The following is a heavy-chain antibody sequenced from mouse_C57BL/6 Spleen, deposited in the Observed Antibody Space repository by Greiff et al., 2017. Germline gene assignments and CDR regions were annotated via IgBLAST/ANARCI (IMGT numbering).Heavy chain of an antibody. CDR1: GFTFSDYG. J-gene: IGHJ1*03. D-gene: IGHD1-1*01. CDR3: ARSPYYGSSHSYWYFDV. Sequence: EVKLMESGGGLVKPGGSLKLSCAASGFTFSDYGMHWVRQAPEKGLEWVAYISSGRGTLYYADTVKGRFTISRDNATNTLFLQMTSLRSEDTAMYYCARSPYYGSSHSYWYFDVWGTGTTVTVSS. CDR2: ISSGRGTL. V-gene: IGHV5-17*01.